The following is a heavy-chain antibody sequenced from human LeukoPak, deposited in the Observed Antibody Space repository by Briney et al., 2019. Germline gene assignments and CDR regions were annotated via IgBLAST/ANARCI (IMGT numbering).Heavy chain of an antibody. CDR2: IYDSGST. Sequence: SETLSLTCAVSGGSISSSNWWSWVRQPPGKGLEWIGEIYDSGSTNYNPSLKSRVTMSVDTSKNQFSLKLSSVTAADTAVYYCARDDLYYDILTGYYSPWFDPWGQGTLVTVSS. J-gene: IGHJ5*02. CDR1: GGSISSSNW. D-gene: IGHD3-9*01. CDR3: ARDDLYYDILTGYYSPWFDP. V-gene: IGHV4-4*02.